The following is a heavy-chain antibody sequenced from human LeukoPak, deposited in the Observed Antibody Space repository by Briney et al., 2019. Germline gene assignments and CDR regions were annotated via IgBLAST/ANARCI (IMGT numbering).Heavy chain of an antibody. Sequence: GSLRLSCAASGFTFSSYAMHWVRQAPGKGLEYVSAISSNGGSTYYANSVKGRFTISRDNSKNTLYLQMNSLRAEDTAVYYCARGLQQQAYCSGGSCYETRGTHWFDPWGQGTLVTVSS. CDR1: GFTFSSYA. CDR2: ISSNGGST. CDR3: ARGLQQQAYCSGGSCYETRGTHWFDP. D-gene: IGHD2-15*01. V-gene: IGHV3-64*01. J-gene: IGHJ5*02.